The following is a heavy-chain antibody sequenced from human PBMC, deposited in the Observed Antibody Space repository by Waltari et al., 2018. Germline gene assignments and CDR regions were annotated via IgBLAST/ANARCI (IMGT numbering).Heavy chain of an antibody. CDR2: IYPGDSDT. V-gene: IGHV5-51*03. Sequence: EVQLVQSGAEVKKPGESLKIACKGSGNSFTSYWIGWVRQLPGKDREWRGGIYPGDSDTSYSPSFQGQVTISADKSISTAYLQWSSLKASDTAMYYCARLRGVVVPNFDYWGQGTLVTVSS. CDR1: GNSFTSYW. CDR3: ARLRGVVVPNFDY. D-gene: IGHD2-21*01. J-gene: IGHJ4*02.